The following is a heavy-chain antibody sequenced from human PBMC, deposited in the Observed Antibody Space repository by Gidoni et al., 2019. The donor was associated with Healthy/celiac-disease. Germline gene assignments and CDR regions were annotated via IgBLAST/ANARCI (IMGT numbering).Heavy chain of an antibody. Sequence: QVQLVESGGGVVQPGRSLRLTCAASGFTFRSDAMHWVRQAPGKGLEWGAVISYDGSNKYYADSVKGRFTISRDNSKNTLYLQMNSLRAEDTAVYYCARTLRWLRFYGIDYWGQGTLVTVSS. CDR3: ARTLRWLRFYGIDY. D-gene: IGHD5-12*01. J-gene: IGHJ4*02. CDR2: ISYDGSNK. CDR1: GFTFRSDA. V-gene: IGHV3-30-3*01.